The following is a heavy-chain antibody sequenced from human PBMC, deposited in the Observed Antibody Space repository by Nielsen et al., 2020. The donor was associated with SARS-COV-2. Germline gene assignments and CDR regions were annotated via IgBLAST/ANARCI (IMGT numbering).Heavy chain of an antibody. CDR2: IYYSGST. CDR1: GDSINSGPYF. CDR3: ARLIGLYCGGDCYNYWYFDL. V-gene: IGHV4-31*03. J-gene: IGHJ2*01. D-gene: IGHD2-21*02. Sequence: SETLSLTCTVSGDSINSGPYFWSWIRQYPGKGLEWIGYIYYSGSTYYNPSLKSRVAFSLDTSNSQFSLKLSSVTAADTAVYYCARLIGLYCGGDCYNYWYFDLWGRGTLVTVSS.